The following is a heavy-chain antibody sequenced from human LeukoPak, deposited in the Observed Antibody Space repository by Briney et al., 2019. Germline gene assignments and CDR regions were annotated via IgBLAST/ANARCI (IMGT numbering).Heavy chain of an antibody. CDR3: AKLEYYFDY. CDR1: GFTFRSYW. CDR2: INSGGDST. V-gene: IGHV3-74*01. J-gene: IGHJ4*02. D-gene: IGHD1-1*01. Sequence: GGSLRLSCAASGFTFRSYWMHWVRQAPGKGLVWVSRINSGGDSTSYADSVKGRFTISRDNAKNTLYLQMNSLRAEDTAVYYCAKLEYYFDYWGQGTLVTVSS.